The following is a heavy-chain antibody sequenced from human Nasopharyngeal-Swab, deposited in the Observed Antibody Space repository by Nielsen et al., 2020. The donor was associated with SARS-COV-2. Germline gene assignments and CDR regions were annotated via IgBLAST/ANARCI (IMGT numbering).Heavy chain of an antibody. CDR2: IKQDGSEK. Sequence: RQPPGKGLEWVANIKQDGSEKYYVDSVKGRFTISRDNAKNSLYLQMNSLRAEDTAVYYCARLGSSNWYFDYWGQGTLVTVSS. J-gene: IGHJ4*02. D-gene: IGHD6-13*01. V-gene: IGHV3-7*01. CDR3: ARLGSSNWYFDY.